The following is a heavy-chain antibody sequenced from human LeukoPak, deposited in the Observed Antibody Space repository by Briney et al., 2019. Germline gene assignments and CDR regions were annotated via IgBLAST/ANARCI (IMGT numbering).Heavy chain of an antibody. Sequence: GASVKDSCKASGYTFTSYGISWVRQAPGQGLEWMGGIIPIFGTANYAQKFQGRVTITADKSTSTAYMELSSLRSEDTAVYYCARDSSLLWFGDFDYWGQGTLVTVSS. CDR1: GYTFTSYG. J-gene: IGHJ4*02. CDR3: ARDSSLLWFGDFDY. V-gene: IGHV1-69*06. D-gene: IGHD3-10*01. CDR2: IIPIFGTA.